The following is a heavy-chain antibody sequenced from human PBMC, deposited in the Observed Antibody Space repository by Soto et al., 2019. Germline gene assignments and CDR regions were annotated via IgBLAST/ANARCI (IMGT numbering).Heavy chain of an antibody. Sequence: SETLSLTCAVYGGSFSGYYWSWIRQPPGKGLEWIGEINHSGSTNYNPSLKSRVTISVDTSKNQFSLKLSSVTAADTAVYYCARVDLTIAAAGNNWFDPWGQGTLVTVSS. CDR3: ARVDLTIAAAGNNWFDP. CDR1: GGSFSGYY. J-gene: IGHJ5*02. V-gene: IGHV4-34*01. D-gene: IGHD6-13*01. CDR2: INHSGST.